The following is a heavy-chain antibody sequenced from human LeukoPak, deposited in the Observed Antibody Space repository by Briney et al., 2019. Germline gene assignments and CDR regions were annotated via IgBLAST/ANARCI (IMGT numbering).Heavy chain of an antibody. J-gene: IGHJ4*02. CDR2: ITPSGDGT. CDR3: AKDLGGGEDY. D-gene: IGHD2-21*01. CDR1: GFTFSSPA. V-gene: IGHV3-23*01. Sequence: GGSLRLSCVASGFTFSSPAMSWVRQTPGKGLEWVSSITPSGDGTYYAASVKGRFTISRDNSKNTLYLQMNSLRAEDTAVYYCAKDLGGGEDYWGQGTLVTVSS.